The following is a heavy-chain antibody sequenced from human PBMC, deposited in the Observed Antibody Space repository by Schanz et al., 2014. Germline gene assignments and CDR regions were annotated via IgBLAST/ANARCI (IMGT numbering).Heavy chain of an antibody. CDR1: GYTFTSYG. CDR2: IIPILGIA. J-gene: IGHJ4*02. V-gene: IGHV1-69*04. Sequence: QVQVVQSGAEVKKPGASVKVSCKASGYTFTSYGISWVRQAPGQGLEWMGRIIPILGIANYAQRFQGRVSITADTSTNTAYMELSSLTSEDTAVHYCARGRGFYDYWGQGTLVTVSS. CDR3: ARGRGFYDY. D-gene: IGHD3-10*01.